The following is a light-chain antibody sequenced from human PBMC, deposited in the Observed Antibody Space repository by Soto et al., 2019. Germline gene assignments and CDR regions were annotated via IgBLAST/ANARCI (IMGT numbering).Light chain of an antibody. V-gene: IGKV3-20*01. CDR3: QQYGSSLIT. J-gene: IGKJ5*01. CDR2: GAS. Sequence: EIVLTQSPATLSVSPGERVTLSCRASQGLSSNLAWYQQKPGQAPRLLIYGASSRATGIPDRFSGSGSGTDFTLTISRLEPEDFAVYYCQQYGSSLITFGQGTRLEIK. CDR1: QGLSSN.